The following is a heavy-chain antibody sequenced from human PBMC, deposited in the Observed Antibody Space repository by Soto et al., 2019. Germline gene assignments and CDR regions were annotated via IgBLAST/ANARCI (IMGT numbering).Heavy chain of an antibody. Sequence: EVQMVESGGGLVQPGGSLRLSCAASGFTFSSYWMYWVRQAPGKGLEWVSNIKGDGSEKNYVDSVKGRFTISRDNAKNSLYLQMNSMRVEDTAVYSCASFLRRGQGTLVTVPS. V-gene: IGHV3-7*01. J-gene: IGHJ4*02. CDR3: ASFLR. CDR1: GFTFSSYW. CDR2: IKGDGSEK.